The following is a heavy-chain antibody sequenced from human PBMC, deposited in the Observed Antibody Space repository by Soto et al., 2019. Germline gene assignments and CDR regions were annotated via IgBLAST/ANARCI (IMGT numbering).Heavy chain of an antibody. CDR2: INPNSGHT. CDR1: GYTFTTYG. Sequence: QIQLLQSGAEAKKPGTSVKVSCQASGYTFTTYGIIWVRQAPGQGLEWMGWINPNSGHTNYAQNLQDRATMTTDTSTNTAYMELRSLRSDDTAVYFCARGQVVNFDNWFDPWGQGTLVTVSS. V-gene: IGHV1-18*01. CDR3: ARGQVVNFDNWFDP. J-gene: IGHJ5*02. D-gene: IGHD3-22*01.